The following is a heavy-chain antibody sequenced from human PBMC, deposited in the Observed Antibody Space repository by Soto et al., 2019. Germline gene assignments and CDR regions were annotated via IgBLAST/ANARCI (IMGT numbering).Heavy chain of an antibody. J-gene: IGHJ6*02. V-gene: IGHV1-18*01. CDR1: GYTFTSYG. CDR3: ARDFSRALGYYYGMDV. Sequence: QVQLVQSGAEVKKPGASVKVSCKASGYTFTSYGISWVRQAPGQGPEWMGWITAYNGQTNSAQKFQGRVTMTTDTSKSTAYMELRSLSSDDTAVYYCARDFSRALGYYYGMDVWGQGTTVTVSS. D-gene: IGHD3-3*01. CDR2: ITAYNGQT.